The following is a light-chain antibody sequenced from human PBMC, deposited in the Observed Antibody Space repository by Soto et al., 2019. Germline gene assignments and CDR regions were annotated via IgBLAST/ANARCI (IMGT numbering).Light chain of an antibody. CDR3: QSYDSSLSGWV. Sequence: QSVLTQPPSVSGAQGQRVTISCTGSCSHIGAGYDVHWYQQLPGTAPKLLIYGNSNRPSGVPDRFSGSKSGTSASLAITGLQAEDEADYYCQSYDSSLSGWVFGGGTKLTVL. J-gene: IGLJ3*02. CDR1: CSHIGAGYD. V-gene: IGLV1-40*01. CDR2: GNS.